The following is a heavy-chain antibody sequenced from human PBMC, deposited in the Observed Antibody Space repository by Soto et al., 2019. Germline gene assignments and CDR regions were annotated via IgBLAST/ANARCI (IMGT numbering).Heavy chain of an antibody. J-gene: IGHJ6*02. Sequence: EVQLVESGGGLVQPGGSLRLSCAASGFTFSIYWMHCVRQAPGKGPVWVSRIDNAGSSARYADSVKGRFTISRDNAKNTVYLQMNSLRAEDTAVYYCTRVGGSVSGMEVWGQGTTVTVSS. D-gene: IGHD1-26*01. V-gene: IGHV3-74*01. CDR3: TRVGGSVSGMEV. CDR2: IDNAGSSA. CDR1: GFTFSIYW.